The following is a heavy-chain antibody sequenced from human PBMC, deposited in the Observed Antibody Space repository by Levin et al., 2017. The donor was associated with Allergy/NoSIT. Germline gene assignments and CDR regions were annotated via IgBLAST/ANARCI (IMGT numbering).Heavy chain of an antibody. V-gene: IGHV3-30-3*01. CDR2: ISYDGSNK. D-gene: IGHD3-22*01. Sequence: GESLKISCAASGFTFSSYAMHWVRQAPGKGLEWVAVISYDGSNKYYADSVKGRFTISRDNSKNTLYLQMNSLRAEDTAVYYCARDYGSGYTDNFDYWGQGTLVTVSS. CDR1: GFTFSSYA. CDR3: ARDYGSGYTDNFDY. J-gene: IGHJ4*02.